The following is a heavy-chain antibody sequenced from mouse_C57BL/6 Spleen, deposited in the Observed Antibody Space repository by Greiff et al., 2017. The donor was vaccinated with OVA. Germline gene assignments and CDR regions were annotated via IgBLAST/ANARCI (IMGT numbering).Heavy chain of an antibody. J-gene: IGHJ3*01. D-gene: IGHD1-1*01. V-gene: IGHV5-12*01. CDR1: GFTFSDYY. CDR2: ISNGGGST. Sequence: EVQVVESGGGLVQPGGSLKLSCAASGFTFSDYYMYWVRQTPEKRLEWVAYISNGGGSTYYPDTVKGRFTISRDNAKNTLYLQMSRLKSEDTAMYYCARHYYGSSFAYWGQGTLVTVSA. CDR3: ARHYYGSSFAY.